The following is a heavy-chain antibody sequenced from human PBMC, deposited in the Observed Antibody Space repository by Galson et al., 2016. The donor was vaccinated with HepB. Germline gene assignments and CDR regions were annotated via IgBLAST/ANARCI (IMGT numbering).Heavy chain of an antibody. CDR3: AKDPGYGSGSSSSYGMDV. CDR1: GFHFSSYA. Sequence: SLRLSCAASGFHFSSYAMHWVRQAPGEGLEWVGVISYDGAKKYYTDSVKGRFTISRDNSKNTLYLQMNSLRAEDTAVYYCAKDPGYGSGSSSSYGMDVWGQGTTVTVSS. D-gene: IGHD3-10*01. J-gene: IGHJ6*02. CDR2: ISYDGAKK. V-gene: IGHV3-30*04.